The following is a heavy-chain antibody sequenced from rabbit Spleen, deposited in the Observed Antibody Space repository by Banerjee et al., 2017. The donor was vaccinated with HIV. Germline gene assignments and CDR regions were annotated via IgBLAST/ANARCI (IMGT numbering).Heavy chain of an antibody. CDR1: GFSFSDRDV. V-gene: IGHV1S45*01. CDR3: ARNYVNVFDP. J-gene: IGHJ2*01. Sequence: QEQLEESGGGLVKPEGSLTLTCKASGFSFSDRDVMCWVRQAPGKGLEWIACIDTSDGDTDYANWPKGRFTISKTSSTTVTLQMTSLTAADTATYFCARNYVNVFDPWGQGTLVTVS. D-gene: IGHD1-1*01. CDR2: IDTSDGDT.